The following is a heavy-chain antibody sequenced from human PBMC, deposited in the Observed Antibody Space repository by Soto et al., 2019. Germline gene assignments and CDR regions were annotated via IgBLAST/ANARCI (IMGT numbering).Heavy chain of an antibody. J-gene: IGHJ3*02. Sequence: GGSLRLSCAASGFTFSSYAMSWVRQAPGKGLEWVSAISGSGGSTYYADSVKGRFTISRDNSKNTLYLQMNSLRAEDTAVYYCAKDIVVVPAAKGSAFDIWGQGTMVTVSS. CDR1: GFTFSSYA. V-gene: IGHV3-23*01. CDR2: ISGSGGST. D-gene: IGHD2-2*01. CDR3: AKDIVVVPAAKGSAFDI.